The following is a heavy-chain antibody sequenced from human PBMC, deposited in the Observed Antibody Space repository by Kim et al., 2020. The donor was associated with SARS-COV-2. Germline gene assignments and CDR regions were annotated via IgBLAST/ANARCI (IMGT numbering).Heavy chain of an antibody. D-gene: IGHD6-13*01. V-gene: IGHV4-38-2*02. CDR1: GYSISSGYY. Sequence: SETLSLTCTVSGYSISSGYYWGWIRQPPGKGLEWIGSIYHSGSTYYNPSLKSRVTISVDTSKNQFSLKLSSVTAADTAVYYCARDWNGIAAAGRVPADYGMDVWGQGTTVTVSS. CDR3: ARDWNGIAAAGRVPADYGMDV. CDR2: IYHSGST. J-gene: IGHJ6*02.